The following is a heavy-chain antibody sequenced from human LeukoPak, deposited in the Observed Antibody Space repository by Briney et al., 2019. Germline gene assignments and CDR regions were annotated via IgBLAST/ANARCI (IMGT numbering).Heavy chain of an antibody. V-gene: IGHV6-1*01. CDR3: ARRLTQYDCFDP. Sequence: SQALSLTCGISGYSVSSNSVTWNWMRQSPSRGLEWMGRTYYRSTWYNDYAVSVRGRITVNPDTSKNQFSLHLNSVTPEDTAVYYCARRLTQYDCFDPWGQGILVTVSS. CDR2: TYYRSTWYN. J-gene: IGHJ5*02. CDR1: GYSVSSNSVT. D-gene: IGHD2-2*01.